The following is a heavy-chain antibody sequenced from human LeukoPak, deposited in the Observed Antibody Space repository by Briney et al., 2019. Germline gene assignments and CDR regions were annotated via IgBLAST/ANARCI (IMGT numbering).Heavy chain of an antibody. Sequence: GGSLRLSCTASGFTFSSYAMSWVRQAPGKGLEWVSAIRGSGDDTSYADSVMGRFTISRDNSKNTLFLQMNSLRAEDTATYYCAKDLSSGWLTHFDYWGQGTLVTVSS. J-gene: IGHJ4*02. CDR2: IRGSGDDT. CDR1: GFTFSSYA. D-gene: IGHD6-19*01. V-gene: IGHV3-23*01. CDR3: AKDLSSGWLTHFDY.